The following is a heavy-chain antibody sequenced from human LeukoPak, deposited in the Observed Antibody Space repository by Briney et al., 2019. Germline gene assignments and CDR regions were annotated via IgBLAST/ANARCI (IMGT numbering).Heavy chain of an antibody. D-gene: IGHD3-3*01. CDR1: GGTFSSYA. CDR3: AKGDTMFGVVVLALHYYYGMDV. CDR2: IIPIFGTA. J-gene: IGHJ6*02. V-gene: IGHV1-69*13. Sequence: SVKVSCKASGGTFSSYAISWVRQAPGQGLEWMGGIIPIFGTANYAQKFQGRVTITADESTSTAYMELSSLRSEDTAVYYCAKGDTMFGVVVLALHYYYGMDVWGQGTTVTVSS.